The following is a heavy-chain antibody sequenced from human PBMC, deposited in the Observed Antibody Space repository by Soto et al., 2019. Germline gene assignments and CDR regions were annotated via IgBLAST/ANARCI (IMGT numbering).Heavy chain of an antibody. Sequence: SQTLSLTCAISGDSVSSNSAAWNWIRQSPSRGLEWLGRTYYRSKWYNDYAVSVKSRITINPDTSKNQFSLQLNSVTPEDTAVYYCARESRGVFITGNYYYYYMDVWGKGTTVTVSS. CDR2: TYYRSKWYN. V-gene: IGHV6-1*01. J-gene: IGHJ6*03. CDR1: GDSVSSNSAA. CDR3: ARESRGVFITGNYYYYYMDV. D-gene: IGHD3-10*01.